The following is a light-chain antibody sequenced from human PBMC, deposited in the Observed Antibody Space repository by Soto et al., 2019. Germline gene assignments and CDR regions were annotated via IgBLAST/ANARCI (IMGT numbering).Light chain of an antibody. V-gene: IGLV4-69*01. Sequence: QPVLTQSPSASASLGASVKITCTLSSGHSSYAIAWHQQQPEKGPRYLMKLNSDGSHSKGDGIPDRFSGSSSGAERYLTISSLQPEDEADYYCQTWGTGIELFGGGTKLTVL. CDR2: LNSDGSH. J-gene: IGLJ2*01. CDR3: QTWGTGIEL. CDR1: SGHSSYA.